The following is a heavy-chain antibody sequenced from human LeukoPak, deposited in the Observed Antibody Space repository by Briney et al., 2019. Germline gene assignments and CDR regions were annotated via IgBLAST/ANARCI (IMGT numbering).Heavy chain of an antibody. Sequence: SETLSLTCTVSGYSISSGYYWGWIRQPPGKGLEWIGSIYHSGSTYYNPSLKSRVTISVDTSKNQFSLKLSSVTAADTAVYYCARDGLYSGYDYYYYYMDVWGKGTTVTVSS. CDR2: IYHSGST. CDR3: ARDGLYSGYDYYYYYMDV. CDR1: GYSISSGYY. D-gene: IGHD5-12*01. J-gene: IGHJ6*03. V-gene: IGHV4-38-2*02.